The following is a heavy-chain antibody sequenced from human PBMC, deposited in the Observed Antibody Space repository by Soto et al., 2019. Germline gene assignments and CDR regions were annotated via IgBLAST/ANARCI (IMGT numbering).Heavy chain of an antibody. CDR2: IIPIFGTA. J-gene: IGHJ6*02. CDR3: GVFGSGNYYYGMDV. V-gene: IGHV1-69*12. CDR1: GGTFSSYA. D-gene: IGHD6-6*01. Sequence: QVQLVQSGAEVKKPGSSVKVSCKASGGTFSSYAISWVRQAPGQGLEWMGGIIPIFGTANYAQKFQGRVTIXAXESXSTAYRELSSLRSEDTAVYYCGVFGSGNYYYGMDVWGQGTTVTVSS.